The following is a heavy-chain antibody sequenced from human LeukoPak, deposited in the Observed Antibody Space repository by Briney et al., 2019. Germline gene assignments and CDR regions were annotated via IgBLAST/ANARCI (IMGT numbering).Heavy chain of an antibody. J-gene: IGHJ4*02. D-gene: IGHD4-23*01. V-gene: IGHV3-48*03. Sequence: GGSLRLSCAASGFTFISYEMNWVRQAPGKGLEWVSYISSSGSTIYYADSVKGRFTISRDKAKNSLYLQMNSLRAEDTAVYYCARGNLNYGGNSNYWGQGTLVTVSS. CDR3: ARGNLNYGGNSNY. CDR2: ISSSGSTI. CDR1: GFTFISYE.